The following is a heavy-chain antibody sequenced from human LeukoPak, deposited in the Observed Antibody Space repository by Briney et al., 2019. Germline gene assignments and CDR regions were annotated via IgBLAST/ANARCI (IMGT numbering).Heavy chain of an antibody. Sequence: GGSLRLSCAASGFTFSSYAMHWVRQAPGKGLEWVAHIKEDGSEEYYLDSVKGRFTISRDNAKNSLYLQMNSLRAEDTAVYYCARINSGLKWGDALDIWGQGTKVTVSS. J-gene: IGHJ3*02. V-gene: IGHV3-7*01. CDR1: GFTFSSYA. D-gene: IGHD5-12*01. CDR3: ARINSGLKWGDALDI. CDR2: IKEDGSEE.